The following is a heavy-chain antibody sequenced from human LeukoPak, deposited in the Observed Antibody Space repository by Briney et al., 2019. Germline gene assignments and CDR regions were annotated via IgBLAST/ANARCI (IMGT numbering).Heavy chain of an antibody. CDR3: ARDSGTEEGWFDP. CDR1: GYTFTKYT. V-gene: IGHV1-3*01. CDR2: IIAGNGNP. Sequence: ASVKVSCKASGYTFTKYTIHWVRQAPGQGLQWMGWIIAGNGNPRYSQNFQGRVTFTRDTSATTAYMELSSLKFEDTAVYYCARDSGTEEGWFDPWGQGTLVTVSS. J-gene: IGHJ5*02.